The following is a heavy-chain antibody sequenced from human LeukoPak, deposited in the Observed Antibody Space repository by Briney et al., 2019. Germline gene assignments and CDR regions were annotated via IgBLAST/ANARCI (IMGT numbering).Heavy chain of an antibody. D-gene: IGHD4-23*01. CDR1: GGTFSSYP. CDR2: ITPIFGAA. CDR3: ARNSRVASTSGLNY. V-gene: IGHV1-69*13. Sequence: SVKVSCEASGGTFSSYPFTWVRQAPGQGLEWMGEITPIFGAANYAQTFQGRVTITADESTSTVFMELSSLRSDDTAFYYCARNSRVASTSGLNYWGQGTLVTVSS. J-gene: IGHJ4*02.